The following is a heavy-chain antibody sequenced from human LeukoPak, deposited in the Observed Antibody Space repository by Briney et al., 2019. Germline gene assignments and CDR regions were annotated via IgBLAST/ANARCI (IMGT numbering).Heavy chain of an antibody. Sequence: GGSLRLSCAASGFTFSSYWTSWVRQAPGKGLEWVANIKQDGSEKYYVDSVKGRFTISRDNAKNSLYLQMNSLRAEDTAVYYCARDYGDYYLDYWGQGTLVTVSS. D-gene: IGHD4-17*01. CDR2: IKQDGSEK. CDR3: ARDYGDYYLDY. J-gene: IGHJ4*02. CDR1: GFTFSSYW. V-gene: IGHV3-7*01.